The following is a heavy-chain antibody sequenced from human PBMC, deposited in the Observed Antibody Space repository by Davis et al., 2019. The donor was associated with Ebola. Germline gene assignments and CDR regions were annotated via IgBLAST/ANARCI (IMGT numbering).Heavy chain of an antibody. V-gene: IGHV1-69*05. Sequence: SVKVFCKASGGTFSSYAISWVRQAPGQGLEWMGGIIPIFGTANYAQKLQGRVTMTTDTSTSTAYMELSSLKTEDTAVYYCTSTVVTSGSDYWGQGTLVTVSS. CDR3: TSTVVTSGSDY. CDR2: IIPIFGTA. J-gene: IGHJ4*02. D-gene: IGHD4-23*01. CDR1: GGTFSSYA.